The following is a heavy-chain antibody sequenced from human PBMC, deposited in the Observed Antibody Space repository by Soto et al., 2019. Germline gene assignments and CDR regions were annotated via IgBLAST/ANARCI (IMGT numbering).Heavy chain of an antibody. CDR2: FSDSGGNT. CDR3: AKCLSSTSSCPFDY. J-gene: IGHJ4*02. CDR1: GFTFSSSA. Sequence: EVQLLESGGGFVQPGGSLRLSCAASGFTFSSSAMNWVRQAPGKGLEWVSIFSDSGGNTYYADSVKGRFTISRDNFKNTQYLHMNSLRAEDTAVYYCAKCLSSTSSCPFDYWVQGTLVTVSS. V-gene: IGHV3-23*01. D-gene: IGHD2-2*01.